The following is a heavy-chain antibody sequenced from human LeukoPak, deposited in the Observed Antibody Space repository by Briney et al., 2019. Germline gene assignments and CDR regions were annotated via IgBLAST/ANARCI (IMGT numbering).Heavy chain of an antibody. V-gene: IGHV1-69*05. J-gene: IGHJ6*02. CDR2: IIPIFGTA. CDR1: GGTFSSYA. CDR3: ARDGAPPYDSSGYYPGYYGMDV. Sequence: EASVKVSCKASGGTFSSYAISWVRQAPGQGLEWMGGIIPIFGTANYAQKFQGRVTITTDESTSTAYMELSSLRSEDTAVYYCARDGAPPYDSSGYYPGYYGMDVWGQGTTVTVSS. D-gene: IGHD3-22*01.